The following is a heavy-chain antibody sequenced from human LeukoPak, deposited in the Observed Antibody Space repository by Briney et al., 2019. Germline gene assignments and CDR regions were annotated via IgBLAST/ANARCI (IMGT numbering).Heavy chain of an antibody. J-gene: IGHJ4*02. CDR3: ARDMADHYYDSSGYYSFDY. V-gene: IGHV1-69*05. CDR2: ITPIFGTA. Sequence: SVKVSCKASGGTFSSYAISWVRQAPGQGLEWMGRITPIFGTANYAQKFQGRVTITTDESTSTAYMELSSLRSEDTAVYYCARDMADHYYDSSGYYSFDYWGQGTLVTVSS. D-gene: IGHD3-22*01. CDR1: GGTFSSYA.